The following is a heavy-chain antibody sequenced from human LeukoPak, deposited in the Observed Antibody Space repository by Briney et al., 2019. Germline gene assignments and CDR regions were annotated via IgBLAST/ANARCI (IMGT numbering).Heavy chain of an antibody. CDR2: INWNGGSA. Sequence: GGSLRLSCAAPGFTFDDYGMSWVRQAPGKGLEWVSGINWNGGSAGYADSVKGRFTISRDNAKNSLYLQMNSLRAEDTALYYCARDQYSSSWYAPDYWGQGTLVTVSS. J-gene: IGHJ4*02. CDR3: ARDQYSSSWYAPDY. D-gene: IGHD6-13*01. V-gene: IGHV3-20*04. CDR1: GFTFDDYG.